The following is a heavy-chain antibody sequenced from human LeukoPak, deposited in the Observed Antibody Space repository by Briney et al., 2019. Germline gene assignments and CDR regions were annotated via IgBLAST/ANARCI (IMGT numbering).Heavy chain of an antibody. Sequence: SLPPSCPPPASPLSSYSFSWVRQAPGKGLEWVSAISIGGDSTYYAESVRGRFTISRDNSKNTLYLRMNSLSAEDTAVYYCAKDDQKYSGSHYGDFDYWGQGTLVTVSP. D-gene: IGHD1-26*01. CDR2: ISIGGDST. J-gene: IGHJ4*02. V-gene: IGHV3-23*01. CDR3: AKDDQKYSGSHYGDFDY. CDR1: ASPLSSYS.